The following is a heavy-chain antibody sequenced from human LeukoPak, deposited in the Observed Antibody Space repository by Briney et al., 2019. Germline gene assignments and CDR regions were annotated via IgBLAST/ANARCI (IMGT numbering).Heavy chain of an antibody. CDR3: ARAPPGGNVPAKGYYYYMDV. D-gene: IGHD4-23*01. J-gene: IGHJ6*03. CDR2: IYTSGST. Sequence: SETLSLTCTVSGGSISSYYWSWIRQPAGKGLEWIGRIYTSGSTNYNPSLKSRVTMSVDTSKNQFSLKLSSVTAADTAVYYCARAPPGGNVPAKGYYYYMDVWGKGTTVTVSS. CDR1: GGSISSYY. V-gene: IGHV4-4*07.